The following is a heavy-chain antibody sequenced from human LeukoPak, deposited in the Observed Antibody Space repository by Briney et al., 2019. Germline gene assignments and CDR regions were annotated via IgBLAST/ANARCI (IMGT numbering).Heavy chain of an antibody. CDR3: ARRFDY. V-gene: IGHV3-30*03. CDR1: GVTFSSYD. J-gene: IGHJ4*02. Sequence: QAGGSLRLSCAASGVTFSSYDMHRVRQAPGKGLEWVAVISYDGSDKYYSDSVKGRFTISRDNSKNTLYLQMNSLRAEDTAVYYCARRFDYWGQGALVTVSS. CDR2: ISYDGSDK.